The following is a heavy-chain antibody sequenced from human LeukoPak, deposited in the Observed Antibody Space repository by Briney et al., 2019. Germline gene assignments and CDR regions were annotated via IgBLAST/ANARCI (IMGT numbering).Heavy chain of an antibody. CDR1: GFTFSSYS. D-gene: IGHD2-2*01. CDR2: ISSSSSTI. Sequence: GGSLRLSCAASGFTFSSYSMNWVRQAPGKGLEWVSYISSSSSTIYYADSVKGRFTISRDNAKNSLYLQMNSLRAEDTAVYYCERDEEGYCSSTTCGSFDYWGQGTLVTVSS. CDR3: ERDEEGYCSSTTCGSFDY. J-gene: IGHJ4*02. V-gene: IGHV3-48*01.